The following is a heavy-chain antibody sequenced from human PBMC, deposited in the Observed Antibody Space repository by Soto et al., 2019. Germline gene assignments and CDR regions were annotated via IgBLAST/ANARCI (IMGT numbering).Heavy chain of an antibody. CDR1: GGSINGYY. Sequence: PGTLRVTWTVSGGSINGYYWNWIRQTPGKGLEWIGYVHYSGATKFRSSLKSRLDISVDTSENQFSLKLTSVTAADTAVYYCARDNYGPLDYWAQGTLGTV. V-gene: IGHV4-59*01. CDR3: ARDNYGPLDY. CDR2: VHYSGAT. J-gene: IGHJ4*02. D-gene: IGHD3-10*01.